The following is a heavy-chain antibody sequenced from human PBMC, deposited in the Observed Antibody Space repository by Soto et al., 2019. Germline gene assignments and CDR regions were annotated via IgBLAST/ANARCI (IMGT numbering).Heavy chain of an antibody. D-gene: IGHD4-4*01. CDR1: GYTFTSYY. CDR2: INPSGGST. V-gene: IGHV1-46*01. J-gene: IGHJ3*01. CDR3: ARAVTIIPAGGAFDL. Sequence: ASVKVSCKASGYTFTSYYMHWVRQAPGQGLEWMGIINPSGGSTSYAQKFQGRVTMTRDTSTSTVYMELSSLRSEDTAVYYCARAVTIIPAGGAFDLWRPGPTVTV.